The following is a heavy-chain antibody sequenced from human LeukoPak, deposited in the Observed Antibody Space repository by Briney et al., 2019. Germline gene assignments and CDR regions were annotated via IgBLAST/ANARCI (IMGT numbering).Heavy chain of an antibody. Sequence: PGGSLRLSCAASGFTFSSYAMTWVRQAAGKGLEWVSATSGSGGSTYYADSVKGRFTISRDNSKNTLYLQMNSLRAEDTAVYYCAKSTTYTALNWFDPWGQGTLVTVSS. D-gene: IGHD5-18*01. V-gene: IGHV3-23*01. J-gene: IGHJ5*02. CDR1: GFTFSSYA. CDR3: AKSTTYTALNWFDP. CDR2: TSGSGGST.